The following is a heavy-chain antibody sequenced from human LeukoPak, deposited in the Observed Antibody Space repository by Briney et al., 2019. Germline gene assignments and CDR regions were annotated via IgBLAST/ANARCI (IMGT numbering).Heavy chain of an antibody. CDR1: GFTFSNYW. Sequence: GGSLRLSCAASGFTFSNYWMTWVRQAPGKGLEWVANINRDGSEGYYVDSVKGRFTISRDDAKSSLYLQMNSLRAEDTAVYYCARRNAMDVLGQGTTVIVFS. CDR2: INRDGSEG. J-gene: IGHJ6*02. V-gene: IGHV3-7*03. CDR3: ARRNAMDV.